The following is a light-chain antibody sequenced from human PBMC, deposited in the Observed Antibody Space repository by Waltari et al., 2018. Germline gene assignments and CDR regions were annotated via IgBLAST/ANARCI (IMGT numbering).Light chain of an antibody. V-gene: IGKV3-20*01. CDR3: QQYGSSVMYT. CDR2: SAS. Sequence: RASHSLSKRYCAGYQKKPGQAPRLLIYSASSRAAGIPDRFSGSGSGTDFTLTISRLEPEDFAMYYCQQYGSSVMYTFGQGTKLEIK. CDR1: HSLSKRY. J-gene: IGKJ2*01.